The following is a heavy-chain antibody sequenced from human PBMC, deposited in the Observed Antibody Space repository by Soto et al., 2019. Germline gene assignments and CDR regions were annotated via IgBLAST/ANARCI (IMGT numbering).Heavy chain of an antibody. D-gene: IGHD2-2*01. CDR2: IKQDGSEK. V-gene: IGHV3-7*04. CDR1: GFTFSSYW. J-gene: IGHJ6*02. CDR3: ARDQGGIVVVPAAMDYGMDV. Sequence: EVQLVESGGGLVQPGGSLRLSCAASGFTFSSYWMSWVRQAPGKGLEWVANIKQDGSEKYYVDSVKGRFTISRDNAKNSLYLQMNSLRDEDTAVYYCARDQGGIVVVPAAMDYGMDVWGQGTTVTVSS.